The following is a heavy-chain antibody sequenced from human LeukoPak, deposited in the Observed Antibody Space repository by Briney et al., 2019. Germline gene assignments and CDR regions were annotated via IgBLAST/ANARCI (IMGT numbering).Heavy chain of an antibody. CDR2: ISSSSSYI. CDR1: GFTFSSYS. V-gene: IGHV3-21*01. Sequence: GGSLRLSCAASGFTFSSYSMNWVRQAPGKGLEWVSSISSSSSYIYYADSVKGRLTISRDNAKNSLYLQMNSLRAEDTAVYFCARQQQQLWYDWGQGTLVTVSS. CDR3: ARQQQQLWYD. J-gene: IGHJ4*02. D-gene: IGHD5-18*01.